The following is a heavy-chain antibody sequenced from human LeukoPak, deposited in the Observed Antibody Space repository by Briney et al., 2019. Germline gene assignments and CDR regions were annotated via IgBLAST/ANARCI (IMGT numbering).Heavy chain of an antibody. V-gene: IGHV4-59*01. CDR1: GGSISSYY. Sequence: SETLSLTCTVSGGSISSYYWSWIRQPPGTGLEWIGYIYYSGSTNYNPSLKSRVTISVDTSKNQFSLKLSSLTAADTAVYYCARDSGRFDYWGQGTLVTVSS. CDR3: ARDSGRFDY. J-gene: IGHJ4*02. CDR2: IYYSGST.